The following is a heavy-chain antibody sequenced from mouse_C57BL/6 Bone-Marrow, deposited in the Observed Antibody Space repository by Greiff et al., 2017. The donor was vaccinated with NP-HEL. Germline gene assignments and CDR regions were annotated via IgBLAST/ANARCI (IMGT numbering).Heavy chain of an antibody. CDR1: GFTFSSYA. V-gene: IGHV5-4*01. Sequence: EVKLMESGGGLVKPGGSLKLSCAASGFTFSSYAMSWVRQTPEKRLEWVATISDGGSYTYYPDNVKGRFTISRDNAKNNLYLQMSHLKSEDTAMYYCAREGSYEGYPYYFDYWGQGTTLTVSS. CDR2: ISDGGSYT. J-gene: IGHJ2*01. D-gene: IGHD2-3*01. CDR3: AREGSYEGYPYYFDY.